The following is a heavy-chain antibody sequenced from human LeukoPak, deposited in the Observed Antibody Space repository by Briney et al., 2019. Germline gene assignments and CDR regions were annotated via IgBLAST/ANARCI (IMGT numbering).Heavy chain of an antibody. Sequence: GESLKISCKDSGYSFTSYWIGWVRQMPGKGLEWMGIIYPGDSDTRYSPSFQGQATISADKSINTAYLQWSSLKASDTAIYYCARRGEAMDSFDYWGQGTPVTVSS. D-gene: IGHD5-18*01. CDR1: GYSFTSYW. CDR3: ARRGEAMDSFDY. CDR2: IYPGDSDT. V-gene: IGHV5-51*01. J-gene: IGHJ4*02.